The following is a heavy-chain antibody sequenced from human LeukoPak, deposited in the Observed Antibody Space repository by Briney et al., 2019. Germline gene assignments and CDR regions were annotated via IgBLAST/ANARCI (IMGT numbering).Heavy chain of an antibody. V-gene: IGHV5-51*01. CDR1: GYSFTSYW. CDR3: ARFRSGDY. CDR2: IYPGDSDT. D-gene: IGHD3-3*01. Sequence: GESLQISCKASGYSFTSYWIGWVRQMPGKGLEWMGIIYPGDSDTRYCPSSQGQVTISADKSISTAYLQWNSLKASDTAMYYCARFRSGDYWGQGTLVTVSS. J-gene: IGHJ4*02.